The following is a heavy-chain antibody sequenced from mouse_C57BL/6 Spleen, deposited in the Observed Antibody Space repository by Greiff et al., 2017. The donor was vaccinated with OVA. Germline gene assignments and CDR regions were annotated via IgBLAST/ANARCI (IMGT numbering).Heavy chain of an antibody. CDR1: GYTLTSYW. D-gene: IGHD1-1*01. CDR2: IYPGSGST. CDR3: AHYYGSSYWYFDV. V-gene: IGHV1-55*01. J-gene: IGHJ1*03. Sequence: QVQLQQPGAELVKPGASVKMSCKASGYTLTSYWITWVKQRPGQGLEWIGDIYPGSGSTNHNEKFKSKATLTVDTSSSTAYMQLSSLTSEDSAVYYCAHYYGSSYWYFDVWGTGTTVTVSS.